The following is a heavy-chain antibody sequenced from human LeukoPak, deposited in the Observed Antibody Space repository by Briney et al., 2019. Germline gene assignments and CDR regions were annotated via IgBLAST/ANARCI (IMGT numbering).Heavy chain of an antibody. J-gene: IGHJ6*02. CDR1: GYSFTSYW. D-gene: IGHD3-9*01. V-gene: IGHV5-10-1*01. Sequence: GESLKISCKGSGYSFTSYWISWVRQMPGKGLEWMGRIDPSDSYTNYSPSFQGHDTISADKSISTAYLQWSSLKASDTAMYYCARQGDILTEYYYYGMDVWGQGTTVTVSS. CDR2: IDPSDSYT. CDR3: ARQGDILTEYYYYGMDV.